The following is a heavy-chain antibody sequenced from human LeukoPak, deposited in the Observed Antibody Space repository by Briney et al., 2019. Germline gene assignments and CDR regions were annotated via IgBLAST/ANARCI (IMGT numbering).Heavy chain of an antibody. J-gene: IGHJ3*02. D-gene: IGHD4-17*01. CDR2: IYYSGST. CDR3: ASLGASHAFDI. Sequence: SETLSLTCAVYGGSFRGYYWSWIRQPPGKGLEWIGYIYYSGSTNYNPSLKSRVTISVDTSKNQFSLKLSSVTAADTAVYYCASLGASHAFDIWGQGTMVTVSS. CDR1: GGSFRGYY. V-gene: IGHV4-59*01.